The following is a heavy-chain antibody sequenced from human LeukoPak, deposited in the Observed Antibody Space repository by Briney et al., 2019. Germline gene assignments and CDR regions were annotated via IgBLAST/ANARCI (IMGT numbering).Heavy chain of an antibody. CDR3: ARDWITMVREYSYYYYYGMDV. D-gene: IGHD3-10*01. CDR1: GYTFTSYY. CDR2: INPSGGST. J-gene: IGHJ6*02. Sequence: ASVKVSCKASGYTFTSYYMHWERQAPGQGLEWMGIINPSGGSTSYAQKFQGRVTMTRDTSTSTVYMELSSLRSEDTAVYYCARDWITMVREYSYYYYYGMDVWGQGTTVTVSS. V-gene: IGHV1-46*01.